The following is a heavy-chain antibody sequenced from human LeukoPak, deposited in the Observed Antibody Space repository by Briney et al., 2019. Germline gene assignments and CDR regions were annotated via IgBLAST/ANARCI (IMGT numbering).Heavy chain of an antibody. Sequence: GGSPRLSCAASGFTLSRYWMTWARQAPGKGLEWVANIGQDGTEKYSVDSVKGRFTISRDNAKNSLYLQMNSLRAEDTGVYYCARGWAAIDSWGQGTLVTVSS. CDR2: IGQDGTEK. V-gene: IGHV3-7*04. J-gene: IGHJ4*02. CDR1: GFTLSRYW. CDR3: ARGWAAIDS. D-gene: IGHD5-18*01.